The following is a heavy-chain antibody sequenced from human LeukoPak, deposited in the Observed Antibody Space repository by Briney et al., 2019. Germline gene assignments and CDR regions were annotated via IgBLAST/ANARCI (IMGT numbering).Heavy chain of an antibody. J-gene: IGHJ3*02. CDR1: GGSFSGYY. D-gene: IGHD5-12*01. V-gene: IGHV4-34*01. CDR3: AKHGYSGYAYGGAFDI. CDR2: INHSGST. Sequence: NPSETLSLTCAVYGGSFSGYYWSWIRQPPGKGLEWIGEINHSGSTNYNPSLKSRVTISVDTSKNQFSLKLSAVTAADTAVYYCAKHGYSGYAYGGAFDIWGQGTMVTVSS.